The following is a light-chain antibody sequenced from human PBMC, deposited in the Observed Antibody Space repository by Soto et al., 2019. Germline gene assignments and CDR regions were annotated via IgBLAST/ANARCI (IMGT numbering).Light chain of an antibody. Sequence: QSVLTQPASVSGSPGQSIAISCTGTNSDVGGYNYVSWYQHHPGKAPKLMIYEVSNRPSGVSNRFSGSKSGNTASLTISGLQAEDEADHYCSSYTTSTTWVFGGGTKLTVL. CDR3: SSYTTSTTWV. V-gene: IGLV2-14*01. J-gene: IGLJ3*02. CDR2: EVS. CDR1: NSDVGGYNY.